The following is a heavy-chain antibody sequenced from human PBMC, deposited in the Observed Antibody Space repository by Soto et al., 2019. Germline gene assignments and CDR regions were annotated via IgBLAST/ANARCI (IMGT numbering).Heavy chain of an antibody. CDR1: GYTFTGYY. Sequence: GASVKVSCKASGYTFTGYYLHWVRQAPGQGLEWMGWINPSSGGANIAQKFQGWVTMTRDTSIDTAYMELTRLRSDDTAVYYCARDAAMGDYYHYGTDVWGQGTPVTVSS. CDR3: ARDAAMGDYYHYGTDV. CDR2: INPSSGGA. D-gene: IGHD5-18*01. V-gene: IGHV1-2*04. J-gene: IGHJ6*02.